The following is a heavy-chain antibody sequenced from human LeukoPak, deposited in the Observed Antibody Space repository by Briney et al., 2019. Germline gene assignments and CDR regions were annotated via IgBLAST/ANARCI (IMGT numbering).Heavy chain of an antibody. CDR3: ARVNLAAVAGSWFDP. CDR1: GGSISSSSYY. D-gene: IGHD6-19*01. CDR2: IYYSGST. V-gene: IGHV4-39*07. Sequence: SETLSLTCTVSGGSISSSSYYWGWIRQPPGKGLEWIGSIYYSGSTYYNPSLKSRVTISVDTSKNQFSLKLSSVTAADTAVYYCARVNLAAVAGSWFDPWGQGTLVTVSS. J-gene: IGHJ5*02.